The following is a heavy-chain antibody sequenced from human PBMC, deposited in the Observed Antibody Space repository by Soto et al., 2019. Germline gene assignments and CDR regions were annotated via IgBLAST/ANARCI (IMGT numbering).Heavy chain of an antibody. D-gene: IGHD6-19*01. Sequence: EVQLLESGGGLVQPGGSLRLSCAASGFTFSSYAMSWVRQAPGKGLEWVSGISGSGDSTYDADSVKGRFTISRDNSKNTLYLQMNSLRAEDTAVYYCAKGVPGIAVAGTGYFQHWGQGTLVTVSS. CDR2: ISGSGDST. CDR3: AKGVPGIAVAGTGYFQH. V-gene: IGHV3-23*01. J-gene: IGHJ1*01. CDR1: GFTFSSYA.